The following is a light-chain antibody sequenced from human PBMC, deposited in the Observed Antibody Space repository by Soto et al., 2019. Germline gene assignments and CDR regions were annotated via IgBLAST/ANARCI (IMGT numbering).Light chain of an antibody. J-gene: IGLJ1*01. CDR3: CSSAGSSTPHYV. CDR1: SSDVGSYNL. CDR2: EVS. Sequence: QSALTQPASVSGSPGQSITISCTGTSSDVGSYNLVSWYQQHPGKAPKLMIYEVSKRPSGVSNRFSGAKSGNTASLTISGLQGEDEADYYCCSSAGSSTPHYVFGTGTKLTVL. V-gene: IGLV2-23*02.